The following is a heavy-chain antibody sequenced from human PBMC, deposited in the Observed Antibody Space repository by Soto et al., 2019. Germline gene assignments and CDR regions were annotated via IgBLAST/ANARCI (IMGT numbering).Heavy chain of an antibody. CDR3: ATTGPY. J-gene: IGHJ4*02. Sequence: GGSLRLSCAASGFTFSSYAMNWVRQAPGKGLEWVAVIRVDGGNKFYADSVKGRFTISRDNSKNTVSLQMNSLRDEDSAAYYCATTGPYWGQGTLVTVS. CDR1: GFTFSSYA. CDR2: IRVDGGNK. V-gene: IGHV3-33*08.